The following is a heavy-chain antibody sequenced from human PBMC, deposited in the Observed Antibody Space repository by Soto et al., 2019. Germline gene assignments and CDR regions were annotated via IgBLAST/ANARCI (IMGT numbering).Heavy chain of an antibody. J-gene: IGHJ4*02. CDR2: IIPILGIA. CDR3: ARVGSRDGYNLAFDY. V-gene: IGHV1-69*02. D-gene: IGHD5-12*01. Sequence: GASVKVSCKASGGTFSSYTISWVRQAPGQGLEWMGRIIPILGIANYAQKFQGRVTITADKSTSTAYMELSSLRSEDTAVYYCARVGSRDGYNLAFDYWGQGTLVTVSS. CDR1: GGTFSSYT.